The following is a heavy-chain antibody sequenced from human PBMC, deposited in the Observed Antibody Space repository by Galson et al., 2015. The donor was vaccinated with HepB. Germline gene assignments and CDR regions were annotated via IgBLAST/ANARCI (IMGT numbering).Heavy chain of an antibody. CDR2: MNTNTGKP. V-gene: IGHV7-4-1*02. J-gene: IGHJ6*03. CDR3: ARSPLRFLDWLPYYDYYYMDV. Sequence: SVKVSCKASGYTFTDYVVNWVRQAPGQGLEWMGWMNTNTGKPTYAPGFAGRFVFSSDTSVTTAYLQISSLETDDTAVYYCARSPLRFLDWLPYYDYYYMDVWGEGTTVTVS. D-gene: IGHD3-3*01. CDR1: GYTFTDYV.